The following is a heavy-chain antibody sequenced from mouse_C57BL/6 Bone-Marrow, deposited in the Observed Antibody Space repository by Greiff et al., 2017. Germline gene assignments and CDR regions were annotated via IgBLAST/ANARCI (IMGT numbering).Heavy chain of an antibody. CDR1: GFNIKDDY. D-gene: IGHD1-1*01. CDR3: TTFITTVVAFDY. V-gene: IGHV14-4*01. CDR2: IDPENGDT. J-gene: IGHJ2*01. Sequence: VQLQQSGAELVRPGASVKLSCTASGFNIKDDYMHWVKQRPDQGLEWIGWIDPENGDTEYASKFQGKATITADTSSNTAYLRLSSLTSEDTAVYYCTTFITTVVAFDYWGQGTTLTVSS.